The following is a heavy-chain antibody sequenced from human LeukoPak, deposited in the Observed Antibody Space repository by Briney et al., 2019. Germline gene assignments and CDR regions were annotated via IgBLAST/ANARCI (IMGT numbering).Heavy chain of an antibody. Sequence: PGGSLRLSCAASGFTFNRYWISWVRQAPGKGLEWVAHIKQDGSEKYYVDSVKGRFTISRDNAKKSLYLQMNSLRAEDTAVYYCARVEASGYDYGAFDYWGQGTLVTVSS. CDR2: IKQDGSEK. CDR3: ARVEASGYDYGAFDY. D-gene: IGHD5-12*01. V-gene: IGHV3-7*01. J-gene: IGHJ4*02. CDR1: GFTFNRYW.